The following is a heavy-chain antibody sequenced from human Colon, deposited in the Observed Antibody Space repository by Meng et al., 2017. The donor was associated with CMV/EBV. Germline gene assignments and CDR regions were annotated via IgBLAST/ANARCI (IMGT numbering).Heavy chain of an antibody. CDR3: VRSSGWSLFDY. V-gene: IGHV1-2*02. Sequence: HVPLMELGAGVMEPGALFKVSCKTSGYTFSDYYMHWVRQAPGKGREWMGWIRSDGSATNYAQKFRGRVTMTRDASVSTAYMELSGLTSDDTAVYFCVRSSGWSLFDYWGPGALVTVSS. D-gene: IGHD6-19*01. CDR2: IRSDGSAT. J-gene: IGHJ4*02. CDR1: GYTFSDYY.